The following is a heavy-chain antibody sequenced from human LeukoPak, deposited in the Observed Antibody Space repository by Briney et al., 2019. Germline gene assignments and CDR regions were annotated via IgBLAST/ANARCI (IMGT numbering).Heavy chain of an antibody. Sequence: ASVKVSCKASGGTFSSYAISWVRQAPGQGLEWMGGIIPIFGTANYAQKFQGRVTITADKSTSTAYMELSSLRSEDTAVYYCVRYSYGNDHFDYWGQGTLVTVSS. D-gene: IGHD5-18*01. CDR3: VRYSYGNDHFDY. J-gene: IGHJ4*02. V-gene: IGHV1-69*06. CDR1: GGTFSSYA. CDR2: IIPIFGTA.